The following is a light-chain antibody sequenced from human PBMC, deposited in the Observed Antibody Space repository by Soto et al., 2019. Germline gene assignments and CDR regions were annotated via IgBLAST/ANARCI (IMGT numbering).Light chain of an antibody. Sequence: QYVLTQPASVSGTPGQSITISCTGTSSDGGGYNYVSWYQQHPGKAPKLMIYEVSNRPSGVSNRFSGSKSGNTASLIISGLQAEDEADYYCSSYTSSSTLIYGTGTKVTVL. CDR2: EVS. CDR1: SSDGGGYNY. V-gene: IGLV2-14*01. J-gene: IGLJ1*01. CDR3: SSYTSSSTLI.